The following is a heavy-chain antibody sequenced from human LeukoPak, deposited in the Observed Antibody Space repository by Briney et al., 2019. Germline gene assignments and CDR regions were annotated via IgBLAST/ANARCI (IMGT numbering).Heavy chain of an antibody. CDR3: ARGIAAAGTSYYYMDI. Sequence: PGRSLRLSCAASGFTFSSYGMHWVRQAPGKGLEWVAVIWYDGSNKYYADSVKGRFTISRDNSKNTLYLQMNSLRAEDTAVYYWARGIAAAGTSYYYMDIWGKGNTVTVSS. D-gene: IGHD6-13*01. CDR2: IWYDGSNK. CDR1: GFTFSSYG. J-gene: IGHJ6*03. V-gene: IGHV3-30*19.